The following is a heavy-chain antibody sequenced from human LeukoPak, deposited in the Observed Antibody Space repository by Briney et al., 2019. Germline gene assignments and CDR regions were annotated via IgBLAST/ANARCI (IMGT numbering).Heavy chain of an antibody. J-gene: IGHJ3*02. D-gene: IGHD4-17*01. CDR1: GGTFSSYA. CDR2: MNPNSGNT. CDR3: ARVVTTAPGEDAFDI. V-gene: IGHV1-8*03. Sequence: GASVKVSCKASGGTFSSYAISWVRQAPGQGLEWMGWMNPNSGNTGYAQKFQGRVTITRNTSISTAYMELSSLRSEDTAVYYCARVVTTAPGEDAFDIWGQGTMVTVSS.